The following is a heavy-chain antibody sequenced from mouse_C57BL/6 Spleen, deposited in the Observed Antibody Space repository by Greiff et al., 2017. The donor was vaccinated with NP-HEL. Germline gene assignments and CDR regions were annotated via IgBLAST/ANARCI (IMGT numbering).Heavy chain of an antibody. CDR3: AREKTAY. V-gene: IGHV1-54*01. D-gene: IGHD1-2*01. J-gene: IGHJ3*01. CDR2: INPGSGGT. Sequence: QVQLKQSGAELVRPGTSVKVSCKASGYAFTNYLIEWVKQRPGQGLEWIGVINPGSGGTNYHEKFKGKATLTADKSSSTVYMQLSSLTSEDSAVYFCAREKTAYWGQGTLVTVSA. CDR1: GYAFTNYL.